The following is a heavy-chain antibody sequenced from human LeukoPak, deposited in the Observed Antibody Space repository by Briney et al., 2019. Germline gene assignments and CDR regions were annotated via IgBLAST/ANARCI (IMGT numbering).Heavy chain of an antibody. D-gene: IGHD5-12*01. CDR3: AKGSGFFDS. CDR2: ISWNSRSI. J-gene: IGHJ4*02. CDR1: GFTFDDYV. V-gene: IGHV3-9*01. Sequence: GGSLRPSCAASGFTFDDYVMNWVRQVPGKGLEWVLDISWNSRSIGYADSVKGRFTISRDNAKNSLYLQMNSLRDEDTALYYCAKGSGFFDSWGLGALVTVSS.